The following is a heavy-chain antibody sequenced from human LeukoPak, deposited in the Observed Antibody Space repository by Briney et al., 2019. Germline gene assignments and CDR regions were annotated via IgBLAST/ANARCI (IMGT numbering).Heavy chain of an antibody. D-gene: IGHD2-21*01. Sequence: GWSLRLSCAASGFAFSTYAMSWVRQAPGKGLEWVSAISVSGNTYHADSVKGRFTISRDSSKNTLYLQMNRLRAEDAAVYYCAKAPVTTRSGAYCYPFDYWGQGTLVTVSS. J-gene: IGHJ4*02. CDR1: GFAFSTYA. V-gene: IGHV3-23*01. CDR2: ISVSGNT. CDR3: AKAPVTTRSGAYCYPFDY.